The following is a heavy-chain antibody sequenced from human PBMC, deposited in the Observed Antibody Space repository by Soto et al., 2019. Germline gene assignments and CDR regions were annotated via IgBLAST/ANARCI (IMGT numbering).Heavy chain of an antibody. CDR2: MNPNSGNT. Sequence: ASVKVSCKASGYTFTSYDINWVRQATGQGLEWMGWMNPNSGNTGYAQKFQGGVTMTRNTSISTAYMELSSLRSEDTAVYYCARGLVVPPQYYYYYGMDVWGQGTTVTVSS. CDR3: ARGLVVPPQYYYYYGMDV. V-gene: IGHV1-8*01. D-gene: IGHD2-8*02. CDR1: GYTFTSYD. J-gene: IGHJ6*02.